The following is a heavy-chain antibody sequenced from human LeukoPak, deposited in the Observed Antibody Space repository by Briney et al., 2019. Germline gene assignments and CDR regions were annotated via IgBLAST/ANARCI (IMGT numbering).Heavy chain of an antibody. CDR1: GYTFTGYY. V-gene: IGHV1-2*04. CDR2: INPNSGGT. J-gene: IGHJ4*02. CDR3: ARASYSGSYYPADY. D-gene: IGHD1-26*01. Sequence: GASVKVSCKASGYTFTGYYMHWVRQAPGQGLEWMGWINPNSGGTNYAQKFQGWVTMTRDTSISTAYMELSRLRSDDTAVYYCARASYSGSYYPADYWGQGTLVTVSS.